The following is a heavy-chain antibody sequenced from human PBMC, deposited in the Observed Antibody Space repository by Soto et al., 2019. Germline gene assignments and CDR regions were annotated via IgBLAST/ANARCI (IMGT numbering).Heavy chain of an antibody. CDR2: ISGSGEST. Sequence: GGSLRLSCAASGFTFTNYAMSWVRQAPGKGLEWVSAISGSGESTYDADSVKGRFTFSRDNSKNTLYLQMSSLRPEDTAVYYCAKSRDTSAWEVFDYWGQGTLVPSPQ. D-gene: IGHD6-19*01. V-gene: IGHV3-23*01. CDR1: GFTFTNYA. J-gene: IGHJ4*02. CDR3: AKSRDTSAWEVFDY.